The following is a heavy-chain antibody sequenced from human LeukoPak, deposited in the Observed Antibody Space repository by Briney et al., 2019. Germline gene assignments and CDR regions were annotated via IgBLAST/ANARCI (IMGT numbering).Heavy chain of an antibody. CDR2: IYYSGST. CDR1: GGSISSYY. CDR3: ARADTILYYFDY. Sequence: PSETLSLTCTVSGGSISSYYWSWIRQPPGKGLEWIGYIYYSGSTNYNPSLKSRVTMSVDTSKNQFSLKLSSVTAADTAVYYCARADTILYYFDYWGQGTLVTVSS. J-gene: IGHJ4*02. D-gene: IGHD3-9*01. V-gene: IGHV4-59*12.